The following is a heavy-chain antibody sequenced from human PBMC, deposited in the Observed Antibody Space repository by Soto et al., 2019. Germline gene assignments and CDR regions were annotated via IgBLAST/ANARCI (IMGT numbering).Heavy chain of an antibody. CDR1: GFTFSSYA. D-gene: IGHD1-26*01. V-gene: IGHV3-23*01. J-gene: IGHJ2*01. CDR3: AKRGSPSGHHKNWYFDL. CDR2: ISGSGGST. Sequence: GGSLRLSCAASGFTFSSYAMSWVRQAPGKGLEWVSAISGSGGSTYYADSVKGRFTISRDNSKNTLYLQMNSLRAEDTAVYYCAKRGSPSGHHKNWYFDLWGRGALVTVSS.